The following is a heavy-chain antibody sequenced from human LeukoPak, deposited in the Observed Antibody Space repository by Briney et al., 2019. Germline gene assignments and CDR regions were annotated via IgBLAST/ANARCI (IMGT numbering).Heavy chain of an antibody. Sequence: GGSLRLSCAASGFTFSSYEMNWVRQAPGKGLEWVSYISSSGSTIYYADSVKGRFTISRDNAKNSLYLQMNSLRAEDTAVYYCARDNIAVAGTTVWHYWGQGTLVTVSS. V-gene: IGHV3-48*03. CDR1: GFTFSSYE. CDR3: ARDNIAVAGTTVWHY. CDR2: ISSSGSTI. D-gene: IGHD6-19*01. J-gene: IGHJ4*02.